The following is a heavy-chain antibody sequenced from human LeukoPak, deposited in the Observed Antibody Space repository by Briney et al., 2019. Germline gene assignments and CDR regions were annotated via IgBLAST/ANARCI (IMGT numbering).Heavy chain of an antibody. CDR1: GFTFSSYA. Sequence: PGGSLRLSCAASGFTFSSYAMSWVRQAPGKGLEWVSAISGSGGSTYYADSVKGRFTISRDNSENTLYLQMNSLRAEDTAVYYCAKDNSGSYYSEYFQHWGQGTLVTVSS. CDR3: AKDNSGSYYSEYFQH. D-gene: IGHD1-26*01. CDR2: ISGSGGST. V-gene: IGHV3-23*01. J-gene: IGHJ1*01.